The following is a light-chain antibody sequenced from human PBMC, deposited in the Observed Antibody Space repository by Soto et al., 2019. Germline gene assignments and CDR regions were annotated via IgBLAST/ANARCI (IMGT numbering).Light chain of an antibody. J-gene: IGLJ2*01. Sequence: QLVLTQSSSASASLGSSVQLTCTLSSGHSSYIIAWHQQQPGKAPRYLMKLEGSGSYNKGSGVPDRFSGSSSGADRHLAISNLQSEDEADYYCETWDSNTVVFGGGTKLTVL. V-gene: IGLV4-60*03. CDR3: ETWDSNTVV. CDR2: LEGSGSY. CDR1: SGHSSYI.